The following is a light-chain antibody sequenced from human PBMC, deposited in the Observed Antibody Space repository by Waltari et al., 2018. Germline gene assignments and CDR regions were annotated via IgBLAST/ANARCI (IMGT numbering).Light chain of an antibody. CDR2: QDR. J-gene: IGLJ1*01. Sequence: SYELTQPPSLSVSPGQTASITCSGDKLGYKYISWYQKKPGLPPVRVIYQDRKRPSGSPERFSGSNSGSAATLTISGTQAMDEADYFCQAWDSSTFYVFGTGTKVSVL. CDR3: QAWDSSTFYV. CDR1: KLGYKY. V-gene: IGLV3-1*01.